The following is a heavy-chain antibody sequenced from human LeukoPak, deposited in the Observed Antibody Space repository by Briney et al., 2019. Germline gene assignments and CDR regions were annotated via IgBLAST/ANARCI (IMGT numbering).Heavy chain of an antibody. D-gene: IGHD3-10*01. J-gene: IGHJ5*02. Sequence: PSETLSLTCAVYGGSFSGYYWSWIRQPPGKGLEWIGEINHSGSTNYSPSLKSRVTISVDTSKNQFSLKLSSVTAADTAVYYCARASQGLWFRYWFDPWGQGTLVTVSS. V-gene: IGHV4-34*01. CDR3: ARASQGLWFRYWFDP. CDR2: INHSGST. CDR1: GGSFSGYY.